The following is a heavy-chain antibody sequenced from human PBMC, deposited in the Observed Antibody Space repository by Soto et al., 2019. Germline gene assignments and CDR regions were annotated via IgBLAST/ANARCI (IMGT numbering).Heavy chain of an antibody. Sequence: GGSLRLSCAASGFTFSSYSMNWVRQAPGKGLEWVSSISSSSSYIYYADSVKGRFTISRDNAKNSLYLQMNSLRAEDTAVYYCARDLESIAARRVHNWFDPWGQGTLVTVSS. D-gene: IGHD6-6*01. CDR1: GFTFSSYS. J-gene: IGHJ5*02. CDR3: ARDLESIAARRVHNWFDP. V-gene: IGHV3-21*01. CDR2: ISSSSSYI.